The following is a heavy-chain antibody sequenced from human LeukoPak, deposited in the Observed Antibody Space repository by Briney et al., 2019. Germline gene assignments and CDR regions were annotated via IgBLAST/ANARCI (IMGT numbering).Heavy chain of an antibody. Sequence: ASVKVFCKASGYTFTSYGISWVRQAPGQGLEWMGWISAYNGNANYAQKLQGRVTMTTDTSTSTAYMELRSLRSDDTAVYYCARLQWLGHFDYWGQGTLVTVSS. D-gene: IGHD6-19*01. V-gene: IGHV1-18*01. CDR3: ARLQWLGHFDY. J-gene: IGHJ4*02. CDR1: GYTFTSYG. CDR2: ISAYNGNA.